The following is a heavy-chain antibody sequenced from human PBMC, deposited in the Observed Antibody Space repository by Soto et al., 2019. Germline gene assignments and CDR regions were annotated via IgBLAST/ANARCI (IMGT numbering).Heavy chain of an antibody. CDR3: ARLVVAGITYYFQY. CDR2: IYWDDDK. Sequence: QITLKESGPTLVQPTQTLTLTCTFSGFSLSSSGVGVGWIRQPPGKALEWLTFIYWDDDKRYSPSLKSRLTITTYTYKSQVVFTLSNMDTVDSAAYYCARLVVAGITYYFQYWGQGTLSTVSS. V-gene: IGHV2-5*02. CDR1: GFSLSSSGVG. J-gene: IGHJ4*02. D-gene: IGHD1-7*01.